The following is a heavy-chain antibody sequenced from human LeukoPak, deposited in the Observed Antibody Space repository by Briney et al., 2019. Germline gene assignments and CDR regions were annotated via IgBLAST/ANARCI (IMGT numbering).Heavy chain of an antibody. J-gene: IGHJ4*02. Sequence: GGSLRLSCAASGFTFSSYAMHWVRQAPGKGLEWVAVISYDGSNKYYADSVKGRFTISRDNSKNTLYLQMNSLRAEDTAVYYCAKDQGRDTAMVGTNTNQDYWGQGTLVTVSS. CDR1: GFTFSSYA. D-gene: IGHD5-18*01. CDR2: ISYDGSNK. CDR3: AKDQGRDTAMVGTNTNQDY. V-gene: IGHV3-30-3*01.